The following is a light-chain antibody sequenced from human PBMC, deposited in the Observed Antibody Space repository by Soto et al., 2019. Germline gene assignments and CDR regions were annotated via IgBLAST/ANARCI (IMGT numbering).Light chain of an antibody. CDR1: QSVGGSS. CDR2: DTS. Sequence: ETVLTQSPGTLSLSPGERATVSCRASQSVGGSSLAWYQQRPGQTPRLLMYDTSKKATGIPGRFSGSGSGTDFTLTISRLEPEDFAVYYCQQYQNSPRTFGQGTRVEIK. V-gene: IGKV3-20*01. CDR3: QQYQNSPRT. J-gene: IGKJ1*01.